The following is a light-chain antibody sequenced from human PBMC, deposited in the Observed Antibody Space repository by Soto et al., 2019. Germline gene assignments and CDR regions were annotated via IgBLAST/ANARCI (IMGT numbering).Light chain of an antibody. V-gene: IGKV3-15*01. CDR2: GAS. CDR1: QSVSSY. CDR3: QQYSDWPLA. Sequence: EIVMTQSPATLSVSPGERATLSCRASQSVSSYLAWYQEKTGQAPRLLIYGASTRATGIPGRFSGSGSGTEFTLTISSLQSEDFAVYYCQQYSDWPLAFGGGTKVDIK. J-gene: IGKJ4*01.